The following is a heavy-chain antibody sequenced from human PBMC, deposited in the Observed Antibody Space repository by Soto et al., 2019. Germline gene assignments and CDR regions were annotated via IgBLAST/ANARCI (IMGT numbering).Heavy chain of an antibody. J-gene: IGHJ5*02. CDR1: GGSMGGYY. D-gene: IGHD6-6*01. CDR3: ASISSSTGGFDP. Sequence: ASETLSLTCTVSGGSMGGYYWSWMRQPPGERLEWIGHFYYSGGANYNPSLRSRVTISEVMSKNQISLKLSSVTAADSAVYNCASISSSTGGFDPWGQGTLVTVSS. CDR2: FYYSGGA. V-gene: IGHV4-59*08.